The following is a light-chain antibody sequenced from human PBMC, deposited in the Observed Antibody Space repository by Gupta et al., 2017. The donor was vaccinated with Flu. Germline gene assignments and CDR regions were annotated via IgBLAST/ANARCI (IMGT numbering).Light chain of an antibody. CDR1: KLGNKY. J-gene: IGLJ1*01. V-gene: IGLV3-1*01. CDR3: QAWDSSTHYV. Sequence: SGDKLGNKYVSWYQQKPGQSPVLVIYQDNKRPSGIPERFSGSNSGNTATLTISGTQAMDEADYYCQAWDSSTHYVFATGTKVTVL. CDR2: QDN.